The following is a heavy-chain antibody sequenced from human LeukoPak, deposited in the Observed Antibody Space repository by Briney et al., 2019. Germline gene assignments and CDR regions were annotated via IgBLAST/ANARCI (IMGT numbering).Heavy chain of an antibody. Sequence: HPSETLSLTCAVYGGSFSGYYWSWIRQPPGKGLEWIGEINHSGSTNYNPSLKSRVTISVDTSKNQFSLKLSSVTAADTAVYYCARVNWGSGYFDYWGQGTLVTVSS. CDR2: INHSGST. D-gene: IGHD7-27*01. J-gene: IGHJ4*02. CDR1: GGSFSGYY. V-gene: IGHV4-34*01. CDR3: ARVNWGSGYFDY.